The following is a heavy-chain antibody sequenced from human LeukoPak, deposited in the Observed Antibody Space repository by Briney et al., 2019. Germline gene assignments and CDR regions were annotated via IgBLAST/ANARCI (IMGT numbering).Heavy chain of an antibody. V-gene: IGHV4-38-2*01. CDR3: ARHRLFDTTGYYYDFDY. CDR2: IYYSGNT. CDR1: GYPISNGYY. D-gene: IGHD3-22*01. J-gene: IGHJ4*02. Sequence: PSETLSLTCAVSGYPISNGYYWGWIRQPPGKGLEWIGSIYYSGNTYDNPSFKSRVTLSLDTSKNQFSLRLSSVTASDTAVYYCARHRLFDTTGYYYDFDYWGQGTLVTVSS.